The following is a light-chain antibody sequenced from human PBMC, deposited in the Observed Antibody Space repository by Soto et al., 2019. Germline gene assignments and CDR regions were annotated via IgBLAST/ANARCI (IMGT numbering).Light chain of an antibody. CDR2: KVS. Sequence: DVVITQSPLFLPVTLGQPASISCRANQSLVYSDGNTYLSWFQQRPGQSPRHLIYKVSNRDSGVPDRFSGSGSGTDFTLKISRVEAEDIGVYYCMQGTHWPPITFGQGTRLEIK. CDR1: QSLVYSDGNTY. V-gene: IGKV2-30*01. CDR3: MQGTHWPPIT. J-gene: IGKJ5*01.